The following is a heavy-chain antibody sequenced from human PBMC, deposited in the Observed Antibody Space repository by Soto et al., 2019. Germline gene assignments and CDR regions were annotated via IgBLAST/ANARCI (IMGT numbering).Heavy chain of an antibody. D-gene: IGHD2-8*01. CDR2: IIPIFGTA. CDR1: GGTFSSYA. J-gene: IGHJ4*02. Sequence: SVKVSGKASGGTFSSYAISGVRQAPGQGLEWMGGIIPIFGTANYAQKFQGRVTITADKSTSTAYMELSSLRSEDTAVYYCGSGAIVLMVYAVDYWGQGTLVTVSS. CDR3: GSGAIVLMVYAVDY. V-gene: IGHV1-69*06.